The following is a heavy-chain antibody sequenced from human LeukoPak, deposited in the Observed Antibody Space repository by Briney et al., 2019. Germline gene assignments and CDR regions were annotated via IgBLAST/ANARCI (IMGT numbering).Heavy chain of an antibody. CDR2: ISSSGTYI. J-gene: IGHJ4*02. CDR3: AETTFEWELLGVFDY. Sequence: PGGSLRLSCSASGFTFSTYSMNWVRQAPGKGLEWVSSISSSGTYIYYADSAKGRFTISRDDANISVFLEMSSLRAEDTAVYYCAETTFEWELLGVFDYWGQGTLVTVSS. CDR1: GFTFSTYS. D-gene: IGHD1-26*01. V-gene: IGHV3-21*01.